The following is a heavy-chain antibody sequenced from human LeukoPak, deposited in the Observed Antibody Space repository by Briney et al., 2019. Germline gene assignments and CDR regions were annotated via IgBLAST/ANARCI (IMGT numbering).Heavy chain of an antibody. CDR1: GGTFTSYA. V-gene: IGHV1-69*06. CDR2: IIAIFGTA. D-gene: IGHD3-10*01. J-gene: IGHJ6*04. Sequence: SVKVSCKASGGTFTSYAIRWVRQAPGQGLEWMGGIIAIFGTANYAQKFQGRVTLSAVNATRTDYMERSSLESEDSAVEYCARDQGVPPQPWFGELSATPSYHGRDVWGEGTTVTVSS. CDR3: ARDQGVPPQPWFGELSATPSYHGRDV.